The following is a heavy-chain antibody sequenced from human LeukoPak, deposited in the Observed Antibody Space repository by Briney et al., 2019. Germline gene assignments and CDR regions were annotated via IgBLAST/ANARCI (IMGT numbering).Heavy chain of an antibody. CDR3: ARYVAARPSYYFDY. J-gene: IGHJ4*02. Sequence: GESLKISCKGSGYIFTSYWIAWVRQMPGKGLEWMGIIYPGDSETRYSPSFQGQVTISADKSISTAYLQWSSLKASDTAMYYCARYVAARPSYYFDYWGQGTLVTVSS. CDR1: GYIFTSYW. D-gene: IGHD6-6*01. V-gene: IGHV5-51*01. CDR2: IYPGDSET.